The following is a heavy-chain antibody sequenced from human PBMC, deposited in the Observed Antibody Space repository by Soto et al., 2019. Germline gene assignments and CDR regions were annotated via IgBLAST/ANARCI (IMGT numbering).Heavy chain of an antibody. D-gene: IGHD4-17*01. CDR3: ARGNGMTTVTTGYY. CDR2: IIPIFGTA. CDR1: GGTFSSYA. Sequence: QVQLVQSGAEVKKPGSSVKVSCKASGGTFSSYAISWVRQAPGQGLESMGGIIPIFGTANYAQKFQGRVTITADESTSTAYMELSSLRSEDTAVYYCARGNGMTTVTTGYYWGQGTLVTVSS. V-gene: IGHV1-69*12. J-gene: IGHJ4*02.